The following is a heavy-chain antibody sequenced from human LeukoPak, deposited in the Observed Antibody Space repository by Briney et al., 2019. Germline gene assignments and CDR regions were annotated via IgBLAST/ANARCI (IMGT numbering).Heavy chain of an antibody. D-gene: IGHD3-10*01. V-gene: IGHV3-15*01. CDR3: TTDWQITMVRGVINLDY. Sequence: GGSLRLSCAASGFTFSNTWMSWVRQAPGKGLEWVGRIKSETDSGTTDYAAPVKGRFTISRDDSKNTLYLQMNSLKTEDTAVYYCTTDWQITMVRGVINLDYWGQGTLVTVSS. J-gene: IGHJ4*02. CDR1: GFTFSNTW. CDR2: IKSETDSGTT.